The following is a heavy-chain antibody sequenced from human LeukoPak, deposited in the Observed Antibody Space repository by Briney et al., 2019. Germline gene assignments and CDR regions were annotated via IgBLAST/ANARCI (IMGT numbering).Heavy chain of an antibody. Sequence: GGSLRLSCAASGFTFSTYSMNWVRQAPGKGLEWVSYISSSGGPIYYADSVKGRFTISRDNAKNSLYLQMNSLRDEDTAVYYCARAGSGGRNYFDYWGQGTLVTVSS. D-gene: IGHD2-15*01. CDR1: GFTFSTYS. V-gene: IGHV3-48*02. CDR3: ARAGSGGRNYFDY. J-gene: IGHJ4*02. CDR2: ISSSGGPI.